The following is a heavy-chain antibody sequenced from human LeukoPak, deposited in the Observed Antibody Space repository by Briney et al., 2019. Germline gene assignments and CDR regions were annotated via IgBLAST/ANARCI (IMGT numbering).Heavy chain of an antibody. D-gene: IGHD3-10*01. CDR1: GFTFSDYT. Sequence: GGSLRLSYAASGFTFSDYTLSWVRQAPGKGLEWVSSITGSNSYIFYADSLKGRFTISRDNAKNSLHLQMNSLRAEDTAVYYCASLYGSGPNWFDPWGQGTLVTVSS. V-gene: IGHV3-21*01. J-gene: IGHJ5*02. CDR3: ASLYGSGPNWFDP. CDR2: ITGSNSYI.